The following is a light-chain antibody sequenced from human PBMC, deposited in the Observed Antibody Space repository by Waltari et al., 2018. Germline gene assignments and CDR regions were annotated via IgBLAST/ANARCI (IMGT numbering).Light chain of an antibody. Sequence: QAVVTQEPSLPVSPGGTVTLTCGSSTGAVTRSHYPYWFQQKPGQVPTTLIYATSNKHSSHLPLFSGSLRGGKAALSLSGAEPGDEAEYYCLLWYSGARWVFGGGSKLSVL. V-gene: IGLV7-46*01. CDR2: ATS. J-gene: IGLJ3*02. CDR3: LLWYSGARWV. CDR1: TGAVTRSHY.